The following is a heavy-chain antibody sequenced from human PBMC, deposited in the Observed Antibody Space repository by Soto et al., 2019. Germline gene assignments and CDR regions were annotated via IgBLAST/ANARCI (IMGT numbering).Heavy chain of an antibody. CDR1: GGSISTYY. D-gene: IGHD7-27*01. CDR3: ARGWGRIFDY. Sequence: SETLSLTCTVSGGSISTYYWSWIRQPPGKGLEWIGEINHSGSTNYNPSLKSRVTISVDTSKNQFSLKLSSVTAADTAVYYCARGWGRIFDYWGQGTLVTVSS. CDR2: INHSGST. J-gene: IGHJ4*02. V-gene: IGHV4-34*01.